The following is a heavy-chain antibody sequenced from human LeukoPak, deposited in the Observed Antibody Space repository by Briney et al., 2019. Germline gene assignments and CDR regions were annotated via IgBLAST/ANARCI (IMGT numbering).Heavy chain of an antibody. CDR3: AKDVSTNCVGDCPPDY. CDR2: ISGSGGST. CDR1: GFTFSSYA. J-gene: IGHJ4*02. V-gene: IGHV3-23*01. D-gene: IGHD2-21*02. Sequence: PGGSLRLSCAASGFTFSSYAMSWVRQAPGKGLEWVSAISGSGGSTYYADSVKGRFTISRDNSKKTLYLQMNSLRAEDTAVYYCAKDVSTNCVGDCPPDYWGQGTLVTVSS.